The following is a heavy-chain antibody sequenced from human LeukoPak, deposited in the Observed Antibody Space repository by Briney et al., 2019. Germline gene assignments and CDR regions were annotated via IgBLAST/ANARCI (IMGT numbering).Heavy chain of an antibody. D-gene: IGHD2-15*01. J-gene: IGHJ4*02. CDR3: AKGRGYCTGGSCYSDY. V-gene: IGHV3-48*01. CDR2: ISASSSNI. Sequence: PGGSLRLSCIVSGFSFRGNAMNWVRQAPGKGLEWVSYISASSSNIHYADTVKGRFTISRDNSKNTLYLQMNSLRVEDTAIYYCAKGRGYCTGGSCYSDYWGQGTLVTVSS. CDR1: GFSFRGNA.